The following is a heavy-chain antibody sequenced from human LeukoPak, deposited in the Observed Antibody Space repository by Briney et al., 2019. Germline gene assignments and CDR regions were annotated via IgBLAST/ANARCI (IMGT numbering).Heavy chain of an antibody. CDR1: GFTFSSYA. CDR2: ISKDGSNK. V-gene: IGHV3-30*09. J-gene: IGHJ4*02. Sequence: GGSLRLSCAAPGFTFSSYAMHWVRQAPGKGLEWVAVISKDGSNKYYADSVKGRFAISRDNSKNTLYLQMNSLRADDTALYYCARDWYSSNWYGNSFDFWGQGTLVTVSS. CDR3: ARDWYSSNWYGNSFDF. D-gene: IGHD6-13*01.